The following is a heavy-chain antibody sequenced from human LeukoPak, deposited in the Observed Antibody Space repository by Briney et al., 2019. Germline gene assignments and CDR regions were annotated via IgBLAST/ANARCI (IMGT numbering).Heavy chain of an antibody. CDR2: IYPGDSDT. CDR1: GYSFTSHW. V-gene: IGHV5-51*01. Sequence: GESLKISLKGSGYSFTSHWIGWVRQMPGKGLEWMGVIYPGDSDTRYSPSFQGQVTISADKSISTAYLQWSSLKASDTAMYYCARIRDNWFDPWGQGTLVTVSS. J-gene: IGHJ5*02. D-gene: IGHD4-17*01. CDR3: ARIRDNWFDP.